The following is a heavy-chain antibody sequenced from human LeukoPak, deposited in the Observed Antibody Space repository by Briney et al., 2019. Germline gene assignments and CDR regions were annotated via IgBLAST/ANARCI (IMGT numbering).Heavy chain of an antibody. CDR1: GGSISGYY. Sequence: SKTLSLTCTVSGGSISGYYWSWIRQPPGKGLEWIGCISYSGSTKYNPSLKSRVSISLDTSKKQFSLHLSSVTAADTAVYYCVRDFDAWSAIDIWGQGTMVTVSS. D-gene: IGHD3-3*01. CDR2: ISYSGST. J-gene: IGHJ3*02. CDR3: VRDFDAWSAIDI. V-gene: IGHV4-59*01.